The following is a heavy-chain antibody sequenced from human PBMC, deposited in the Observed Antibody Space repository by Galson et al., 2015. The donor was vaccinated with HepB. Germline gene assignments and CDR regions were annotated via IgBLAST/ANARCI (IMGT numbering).Heavy chain of an antibody. CDR2: TYYRSKWYN. Sequence: CAISGDSVPSNSAAWNWIRQSPSRGLEWLGRTYYRSKWYNDYAVSVKSRITINPDTSKNQFSLQLNSVTPEDTAVYYCARSDEGSGWSEGEDYWGQGTLVTVSS. J-gene: IGHJ4*02. V-gene: IGHV6-1*01. CDR1: GDSVPSNSAA. D-gene: IGHD6-19*01. CDR3: ARSDEGSGWSEGEDY.